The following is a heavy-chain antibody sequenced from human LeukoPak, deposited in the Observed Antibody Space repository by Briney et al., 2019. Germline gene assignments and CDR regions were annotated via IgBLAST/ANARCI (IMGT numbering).Heavy chain of an antibody. Sequence: ASVKVSCKASGYTFTGYYMHWVRQAPGQGLEWMGWISAYNGNTNYAQKLQGRVTMTTDTSTSTAYMELRSLRSDDTAVYYCARVSDSSGYYYWGQGTLVTVSS. V-gene: IGHV1-18*04. J-gene: IGHJ4*02. CDR1: GYTFTGYY. CDR3: ARVSDSSGYYY. CDR2: ISAYNGNT. D-gene: IGHD3-22*01.